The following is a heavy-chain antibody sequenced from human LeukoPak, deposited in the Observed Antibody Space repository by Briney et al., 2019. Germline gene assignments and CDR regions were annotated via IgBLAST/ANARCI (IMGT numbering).Heavy chain of an antibody. CDR2: ISAYNGST. Sequence: GASVKVSCKASGYTFTSYGISWVRQAPGQGLEWMGWISAYNGSTNYAQKLQGRVTMTTDTSTSTAYMELRSLRSDDTAVYYCGVLRYFDWLPRHWGQGTLVTVSS. D-gene: IGHD3-9*01. CDR1: GYTFTSYG. V-gene: IGHV1-18*04. J-gene: IGHJ4*02. CDR3: GVLRYFDWLPRH.